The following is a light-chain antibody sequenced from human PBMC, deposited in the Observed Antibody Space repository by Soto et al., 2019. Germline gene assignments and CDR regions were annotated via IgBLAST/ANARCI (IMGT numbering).Light chain of an antibody. CDR1: SSDVGTHGY. Sequence: QSALTQPPSASGSPGQSVTIACTGTSSDVGTHGYVSWYQQRAGKAPKLMIYDVTKRPSGVPDRFSGSKSANTASLTVSGLQAEDEADYYCMCYAGGNNWVFGGGTKVTVL. V-gene: IGLV2-8*01. CDR2: DVT. J-gene: IGLJ3*02. CDR3: MCYAGGNNWV.